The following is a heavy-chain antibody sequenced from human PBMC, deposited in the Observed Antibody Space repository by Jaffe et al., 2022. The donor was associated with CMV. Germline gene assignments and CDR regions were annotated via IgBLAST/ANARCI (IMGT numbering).Heavy chain of an antibody. J-gene: IGHJ2*01. CDR1: DGSISSSYYY. V-gene: IGHV4-39*01. Sequence: QLQLQESGPGLVKPSETLSLTCTVSDGSISSSYYYWGWIRQPPGKGLEWIGNIYYSGSTDYNPSLRSRVSISVDTSENQFSLRLTSVTAGDTAVYYCARRAYSYSSYWYFDLWGRGTLVTVSS. CDR2: IYYSGST. D-gene: IGHD2-21*01. CDR3: ARRAYSYSSYWYFDL.